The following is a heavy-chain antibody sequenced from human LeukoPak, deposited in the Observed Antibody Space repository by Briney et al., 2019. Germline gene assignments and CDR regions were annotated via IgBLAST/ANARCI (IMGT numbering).Heavy chain of an antibody. CDR2: IWYDGSNK. Sequence: GGSLRLSCAESGFTFSSYGMHWVRQAPGKGLEWVAVIWYDGSNKYYADSVKGRFTISRDNSKNTLYLQMNSLRAEDTAVYYCAMTDYGSFDNWGQGTLVTVSS. J-gene: IGHJ4*02. D-gene: IGHD4-17*01. CDR1: GFTFSSYG. CDR3: AMTDYGSFDN. V-gene: IGHV3-33*01.